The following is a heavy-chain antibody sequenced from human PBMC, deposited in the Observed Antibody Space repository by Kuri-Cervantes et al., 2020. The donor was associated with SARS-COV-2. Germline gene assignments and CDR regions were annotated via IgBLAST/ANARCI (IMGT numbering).Heavy chain of an antibody. CDR1: GITVNSNY. D-gene: IGHD3-22*01. CDR2: IYTGGDT. CDR3: ARVTVTMIVGGYWFDL. Sequence: GGSLRLYCESSGITVNSNYMSWVRQAPGKGLEWVSIIYTGGDTYYADSVKGRFTIARDISKNTLYLQLNSLKNEDTAVYYCARVTVTMIVGGYWFDLWGQGTLVTVPS. V-gene: IGHV3-53*01. J-gene: IGHJ5*02.